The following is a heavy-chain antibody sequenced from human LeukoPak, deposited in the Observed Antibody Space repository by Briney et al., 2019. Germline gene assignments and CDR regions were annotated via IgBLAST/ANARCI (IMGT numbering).Heavy chain of an antibody. CDR1: GGSISGSSYY. D-gene: IGHD6-13*01. CDR2: IYYSGST. CDR3: ARQRGAAADY. J-gene: IGHJ4*02. Sequence: PSETLSLTCTVSGGSISGSSYYWGWIRQPPGKGLEWIGSIYYSGSTYYNPSLKSRVTISVDTSKNQFSLKLSSVTAADTAVYYCARQRGAAADYWGQGTLVTVSS. V-gene: IGHV4-39*01.